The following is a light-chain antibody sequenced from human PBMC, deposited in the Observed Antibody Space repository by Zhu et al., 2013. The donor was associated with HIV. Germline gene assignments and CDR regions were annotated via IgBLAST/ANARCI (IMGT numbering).Light chain of an antibody. Sequence: QSVLTQPPSVSGAPGQRVTISCTGSSSNIGAAYDVHWYQQLPGTAPRLLIYGNNIRPSGVPARFSGSKSGTSASLVISGLRSEDEADYYCAVWDDSLSGPVVFGGGTKLTVL. V-gene: IGLV1-40*01. CDR3: AVWDDSLSGPVV. CDR2: GNN. J-gene: IGLJ2*01. CDR1: SSNIGAAYD.